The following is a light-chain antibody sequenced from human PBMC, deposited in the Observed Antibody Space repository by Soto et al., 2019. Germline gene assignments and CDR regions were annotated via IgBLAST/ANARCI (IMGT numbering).Light chain of an antibody. Sequence: IGLSQSPCTLSLNPEERATLSCRASQSVSNNYLAWYQQKPGQAPRLLIYGASNRATGIPDRFSGSGSGTDFTLTISSLEPEDFAVYYCQQRSNWPTFGGGTKVDI. J-gene: IGKJ4*01. CDR1: QSVSNNY. CDR3: QQRSNWPT. CDR2: GAS. V-gene: IGKV3-11*01.